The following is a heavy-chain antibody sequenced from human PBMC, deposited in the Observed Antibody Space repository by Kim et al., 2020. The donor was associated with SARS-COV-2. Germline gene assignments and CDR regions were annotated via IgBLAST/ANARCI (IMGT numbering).Heavy chain of an antibody. Sequence: GGSLRLSCAASGFTFSSYWMSWVRQAPGKGLEWVANIKQDGSEKYYVDSVKGRFTTSRDNAKNSLYLQMNSLRAEDTAVYYCARDRLLWFGELSRYFDLCGRGTLVTVSS. V-gene: IGHV3-7*01. D-gene: IGHD3-10*01. CDR3: ARDRLLWFGELSRYFDL. CDR2: IKQDGSEK. CDR1: GFTFSSYW. J-gene: IGHJ2*01.